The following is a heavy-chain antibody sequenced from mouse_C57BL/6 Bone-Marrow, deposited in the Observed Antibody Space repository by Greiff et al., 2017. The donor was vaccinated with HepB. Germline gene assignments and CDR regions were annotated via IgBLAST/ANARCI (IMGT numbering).Heavy chain of an antibody. J-gene: IGHJ3*01. CDR3: ARQRGDSSGLAWFAY. D-gene: IGHD3-2*02. V-gene: IGHV5-12*01. Sequence: EVQGVESGGGLVQPGGSLKLSCAASGFTFSDYYMYWVRQTPEKRLEWVAYISNGGGSTYYPDTVQGRFTISRDNAKNTLYLQMSRLKSEDTAMYYCARQRGDSSGLAWFAYWGQGTLVTVSA. CDR2: ISNGGGST. CDR1: GFTFSDYY.